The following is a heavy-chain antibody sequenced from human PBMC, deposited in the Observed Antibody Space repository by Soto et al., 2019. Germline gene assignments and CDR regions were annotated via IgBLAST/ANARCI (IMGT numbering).Heavy chain of an antibody. CDR3: AKVVSIAARPSGD. Sequence: VQLLESGGGLVQPGGSLRLSCAASGFTFSIYAMSWVRQAPGKGLEWVSGIGGGNDDTYYADSVKGRFTISRDNSKSTLSLQMNGLRAEDTAVYYCAKVVSIAARPSGDWGQGTLVTVSS. D-gene: IGHD6-6*01. CDR1: GFTFSIYA. J-gene: IGHJ4*02. CDR2: IGGGNDDT. V-gene: IGHV3-23*01.